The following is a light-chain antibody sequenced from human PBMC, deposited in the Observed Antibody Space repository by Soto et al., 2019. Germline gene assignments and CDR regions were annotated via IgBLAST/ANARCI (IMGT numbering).Light chain of an antibody. CDR2: CAS. J-gene: IGKJ2*01. Sequence: EIVMTQSPATLSVSPGERATLSCRASQSVSRNLAWYQQKPGQAPRLLIYCASTRATGTPARFSGSGSGTEFTLTISSLQSEDFAVYYCQQYNNWPLYTFGQGTKLEIK. V-gene: IGKV3-15*01. CDR3: QQYNNWPLYT. CDR1: QSVSRN.